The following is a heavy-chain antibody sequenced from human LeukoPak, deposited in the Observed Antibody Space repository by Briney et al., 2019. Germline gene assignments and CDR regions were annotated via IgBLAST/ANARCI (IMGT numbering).Heavy chain of an antibody. CDR2: LATRFGNT. CDR1: GFTFSNYA. Sequence: PGGSLRLSCAASGFTFSNYAMSWVRQAPGRGLEWVSALATRFGNTFYADSVKGRFTISRDNSRNTLYLEMNSMRAEDSAVYYCAKGRENWYFDYWGQGILVTVSS. J-gene: IGHJ4*02. V-gene: IGHV3-23*01. CDR3: AKGRENWYFDY.